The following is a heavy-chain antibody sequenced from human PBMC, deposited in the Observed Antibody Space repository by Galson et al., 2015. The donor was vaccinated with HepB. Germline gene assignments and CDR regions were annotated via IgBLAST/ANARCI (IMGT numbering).Heavy chain of an antibody. Sequence: LSLTCAVSGGSMNSNYWYTWVRQPPGKGLQWVGEIYHDGSTAYNPSLKSRVTISVDKSKSQLSLRLSSLIDADTAVYYCTRRGLRPQGGGIDYWGQGTLVTVSS. V-gene: IGHV4-4*02. J-gene: IGHJ4*02. CDR2: IYHDGST. D-gene: IGHD2-21*02. CDR3: TRRGLRPQGGGIDY. CDR1: GGSMNSNYW.